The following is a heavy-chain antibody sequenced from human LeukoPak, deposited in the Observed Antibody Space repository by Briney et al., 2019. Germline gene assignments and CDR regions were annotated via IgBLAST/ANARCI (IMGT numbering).Heavy chain of an antibody. D-gene: IGHD3-22*01. Sequence: SETLSLTCAVYGGSFSGYYWSWIRQPPGKGLEWIGEINHSGSTNYNPSLKSRVTISVDTSKNQFSLKLSSVTAADTAVYYCARDLVAYYYDSSGHFDYWGQGTLVTVSS. V-gene: IGHV4-34*01. CDR2: INHSGST. J-gene: IGHJ4*02. CDR3: ARDLVAYYYDSSGHFDY. CDR1: GGSFSGYY.